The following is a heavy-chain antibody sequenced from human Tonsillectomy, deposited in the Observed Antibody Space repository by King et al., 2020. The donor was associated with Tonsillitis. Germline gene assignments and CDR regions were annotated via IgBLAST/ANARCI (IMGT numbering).Heavy chain of an antibody. CDR3: ASHSRIAARPGYFDY. CDR2: IYPGDSDT. CDR1: GYSFTSYW. Sequence: QLVQSGAEVKKPGESLKISCKGSGYSFTSYWIGWVRQMPGKGLEWMGIIYPGDSDTRYSPSFQGQVTISADKSISTAYLQWSSLKASATAMYYCASHSRIAARPGYFDYWGQGTLVTVSS. V-gene: IGHV5-51*03. J-gene: IGHJ4*02. D-gene: IGHD6-6*01.